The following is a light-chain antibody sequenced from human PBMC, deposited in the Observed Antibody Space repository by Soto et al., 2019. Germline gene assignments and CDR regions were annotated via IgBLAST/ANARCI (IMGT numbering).Light chain of an antibody. CDR1: QGVGRW. CDR3: QQYGDFPAT. V-gene: IGKV1D-16*01. J-gene: IGKJ1*01. CDR2: AAS. Sequence: DIQMTQSPSSLSASVGDTITITCRASQGVGRWLAWYQQKPGKAPKSLIYAASTLQSGVPSRFSGSGSWTDFTLTISSLQPEALATYYCQQYGDFPATFGQGTKVEIK.